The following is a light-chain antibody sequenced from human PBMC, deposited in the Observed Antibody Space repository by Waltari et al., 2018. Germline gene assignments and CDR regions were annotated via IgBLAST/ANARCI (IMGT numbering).Light chain of an antibody. CDR1: HDISNY. CDR3: QQYDNFPIT. Sequence: DIQMTQSPSSLSVSVGDRVTITCQASHDISNYLTWYQQKPGKAPKLLLYDASNLEAGVPSRFSGSGSGTDFTFAIASLQSEDIATYYCQQYDNFPITFGQGTRLEIK. J-gene: IGKJ5*01. V-gene: IGKV1-33*01. CDR2: DAS.